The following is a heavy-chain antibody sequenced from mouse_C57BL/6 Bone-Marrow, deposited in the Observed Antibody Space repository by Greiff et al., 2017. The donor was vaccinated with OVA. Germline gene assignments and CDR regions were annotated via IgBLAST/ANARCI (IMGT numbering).Heavy chain of an antibody. CDR1: GFTFSDYY. CDR3: ARRDWDGSFDY. D-gene: IGHD4-1*01. Sequence: EVKLMESGGGLVQPGGSLKLSCAASGFTFSDYYMYWVRQTPEKRLEWVANISNGGGSTSYPDTVKGRFTISRDNAKNTLYLHMSRLKSEATAMDYCARRDWDGSFDYWGQGTTLTVSS. CDR2: ISNGGGST. V-gene: IGHV5-12*01. J-gene: IGHJ2*01.